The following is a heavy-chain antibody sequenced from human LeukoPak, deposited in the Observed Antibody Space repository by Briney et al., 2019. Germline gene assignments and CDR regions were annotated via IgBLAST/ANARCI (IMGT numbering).Heavy chain of an antibody. CDR3: ARHGYDLGVDY. V-gene: IGHV4-39*01. J-gene: IGHJ4*02. Sequence: SETLSLTCTVSGGSISSSSYYWGWIRQPPGKGLEWIGSIYYSGSTYYNPSLKSRVTISVDTSKNQFSLKLSSVTAADTAVYYCARHGYDLGVDYWGQGTLVTVSS. D-gene: IGHD5-12*01. CDR1: GGSISSSSYY. CDR2: IYYSGST.